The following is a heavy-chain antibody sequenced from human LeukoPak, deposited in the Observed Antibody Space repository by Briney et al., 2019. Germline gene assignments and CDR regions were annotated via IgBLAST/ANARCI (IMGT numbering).Heavy chain of an antibody. Sequence: ASVKVSCKASGYTFTGYYMHWVRQAPGQGLEWMGWINPNSGGTNYAQKFQGRVTMTRDTSISTAYMELSRLRSDDTAVYYCARERDLLWFVTVYYFDYWGQGTLVTVSS. CDR2: INPNSGGT. CDR3: ARERDLLWFVTVYYFDY. V-gene: IGHV1-2*02. J-gene: IGHJ4*02. CDR1: GYTFTGYY. D-gene: IGHD3-10*01.